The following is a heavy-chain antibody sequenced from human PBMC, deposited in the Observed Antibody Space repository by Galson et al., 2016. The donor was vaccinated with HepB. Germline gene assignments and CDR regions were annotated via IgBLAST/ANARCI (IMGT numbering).Heavy chain of an antibody. CDR1: GGVFTTFA. CDR2: IIPIYNTT. CDR3: VRDQGGAQDAFDI. D-gene: IGHD2-21*01. Sequence: SVKVSCKASGGVFTTFAFSWVRQAPGQGLEWMGGIIPIYNTTDTSKEFQGRVTFTADESTNTTYMELTSLKSEDTAVYYCVRDQGGAQDAFDIWGQGTKVTVSS. J-gene: IGHJ3*02. V-gene: IGHV1-69*13.